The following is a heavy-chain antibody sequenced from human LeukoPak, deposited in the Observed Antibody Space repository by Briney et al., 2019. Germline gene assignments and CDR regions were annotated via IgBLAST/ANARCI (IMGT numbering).Heavy chain of an antibody. CDR2: INPSGGST. CDR1: GYTFTGYY. J-gene: IGHJ6*02. D-gene: IGHD3-16*01. Sequence: ASVNVSCKASGYTFTGYYRHWVRQDPGQGLEWMGIINPSGGSTSYAQKFQGRVTMTRDTSTSTVYMELSSLRSEDTAVYYCAREIGMGAFDYYYNGMDVWGQGTTVTVSS. CDR3: AREIGMGAFDYYYNGMDV. V-gene: IGHV1-46*01.